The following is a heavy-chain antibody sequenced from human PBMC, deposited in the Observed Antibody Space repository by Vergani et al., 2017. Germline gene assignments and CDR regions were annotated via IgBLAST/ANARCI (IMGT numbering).Heavy chain of an antibody. V-gene: IGHV7-4-1*02. Sequence: VPLVPSGAEVKKPGASVKVSCKASGYTFTSYAMNWVRQAPGQGLEWMGWINTNTGNPTYAQGFTGRFVFSLDTSVSTAYLQISSLKAEDTAVYYCARDSAYCGGDCYSGNWFDPWGQGTLVTVSS. J-gene: IGHJ5*02. CDR1: GYTFTSYA. CDR3: ARDSAYCGGDCYSGNWFDP. CDR2: INTNTGNP. D-gene: IGHD2-21*02.